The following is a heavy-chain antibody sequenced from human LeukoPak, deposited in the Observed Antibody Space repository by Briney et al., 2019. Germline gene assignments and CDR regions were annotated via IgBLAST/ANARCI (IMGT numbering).Heavy chain of an antibody. V-gene: IGHV4-38-2*01. J-gene: IGHJ6*03. Sequence: KSSETLSLXCAVSGYSISNGYYWVWIRQPPGRGLEWIGSLYHSDSAYYNTSLRSRVSMSVDTSKNRFSLTLSFVTAADTAVYYCARQHDSYYYYYIDVWGSGTTVTVSS. CDR3: ARQHDSYYYYYIDV. CDR1: GYSISNGYY. CDR2: LYHSDSA.